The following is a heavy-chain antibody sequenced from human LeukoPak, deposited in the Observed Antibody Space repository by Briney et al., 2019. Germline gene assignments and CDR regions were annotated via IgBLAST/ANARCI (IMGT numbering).Heavy chain of an antibody. CDR3: ARAAGTLGWFDP. Sequence: HAGGSLRLSCAASGFTVSSNYMSWVRQAPGKGLEWVSVIYSGGSTYYADSVEGRFSISRDNSKNTLYLQMNSLRAEDTAVYYCARAAGTLGWFDPWGQGTLVTVSS. J-gene: IGHJ5*02. D-gene: IGHD6-13*01. CDR2: IYSGGST. V-gene: IGHV3-53*01. CDR1: GFTVSSNY.